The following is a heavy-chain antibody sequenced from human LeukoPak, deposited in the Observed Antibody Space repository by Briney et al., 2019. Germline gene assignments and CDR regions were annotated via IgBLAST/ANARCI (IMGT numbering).Heavy chain of an antibody. V-gene: IGHV1-69*13. J-gene: IGHJ6*03. Sequence: SVKVSCKASGGTFSSYAISWVRQAPGQGREWMGGIIPIFATANYAQKFQGRVTITADESTNTAYMELSSLRSEDTAVYYCAIPRRDGYNGYYYYYMDVWGKGTTVTISS. CDR1: GGTFSSYA. D-gene: IGHD5-24*01. CDR2: IIPIFATA. CDR3: AIPRRDGYNGYYYYYMDV.